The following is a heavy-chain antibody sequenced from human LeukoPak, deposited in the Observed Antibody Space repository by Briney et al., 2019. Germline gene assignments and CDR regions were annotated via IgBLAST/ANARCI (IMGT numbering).Heavy chain of an antibody. CDR2: IYYTGSA. V-gene: IGHV4-30-4*02. CDR3: ARGASRWFGEPNDAFDI. D-gene: IGHD3-10*01. CDR1: GGSINSADYY. J-gene: IGHJ3*02. Sequence: SETLSLTCTVSGGSINSADYYWSWIRQPPGKGLEWIGYIYYTGSAYYNPSLKSRVTISVDTSKNQFSLKLSSVTAADTAVYYCARGASRWFGEPNDAFDIWGQGTMVTVSS.